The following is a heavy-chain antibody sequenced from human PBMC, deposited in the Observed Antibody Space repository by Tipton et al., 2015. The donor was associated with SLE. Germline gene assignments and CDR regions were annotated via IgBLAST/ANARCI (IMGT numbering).Heavy chain of an antibody. Sequence: LRLSCTVSGGSISSGSYYWSWIRQLAGKGLEWIGHIYTSGSTNYNPSLKSRVTISVDTSKNQFSLKLSSVTAADTAVYYCAISAGRWFDPWGQGTLVTVSS. J-gene: IGHJ5*02. CDR3: AISAGRWFDP. CDR1: GGSISSGSYY. V-gene: IGHV4-61*09. D-gene: IGHD6-13*01. CDR2: IYTSGST.